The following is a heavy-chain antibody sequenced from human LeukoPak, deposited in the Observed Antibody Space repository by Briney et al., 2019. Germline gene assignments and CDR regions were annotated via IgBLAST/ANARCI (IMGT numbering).Heavy chain of an antibody. CDR1: GFTFSSYA. CDR3: ARGDYDVLSGYFDH. J-gene: IGHJ4*02. V-gene: IGHV3-30-3*01. D-gene: IGHD3-3*01. Sequence: GGSLRLSCAASGFTFSSYAMHWVRQAPGKGLEWVAVISCDGSNKYYADSVKGRFTISRDNFKNMLYLHMNSLGAEDTAVYYCARGDYDVLSGYFDHWGQGTLVTVSS. CDR2: ISCDGSNK.